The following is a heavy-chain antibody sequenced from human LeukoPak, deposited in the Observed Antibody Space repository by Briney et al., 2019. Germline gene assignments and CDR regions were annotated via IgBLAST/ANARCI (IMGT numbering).Heavy chain of an antibody. D-gene: IGHD3-3*01. J-gene: IGHJ2*01. CDR1: GGSISSGDYY. V-gene: IGHV4-30-4*08. CDR3: ARDPRTLTIFGVAHGDWYFDL. CDR2: IYYSGST. Sequence: SETLSLTCTVSGGSISSGDYYWSWIRQPPGKGLEWIGYIYYSGSTYYNPSLKSRVTISVDTSKNQFSLKLSSVTAADTAVYYCARDPRTLTIFGVAHGDWYFDLWGRGTLVTVSS.